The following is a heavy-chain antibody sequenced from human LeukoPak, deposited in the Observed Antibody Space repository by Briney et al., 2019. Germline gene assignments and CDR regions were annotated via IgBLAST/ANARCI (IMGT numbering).Heavy chain of an antibody. J-gene: IGHJ4*02. CDR2: IYSGGNT. CDR1: GFTVSNNY. Sequence: GWSLRLSCAASGFTVSNNYMSWVRQRPGKGLEWVSVIYSGGNTYYADSVKGRFTISRDNAKNSLYLQMNSLRAEDTAVYYCARGYQYYDILTGYYSPGDFDYWGQGTLVTVSS. D-gene: IGHD3-9*01. V-gene: IGHV3-66*01. CDR3: ARGYQYYDILTGYYSPGDFDY.